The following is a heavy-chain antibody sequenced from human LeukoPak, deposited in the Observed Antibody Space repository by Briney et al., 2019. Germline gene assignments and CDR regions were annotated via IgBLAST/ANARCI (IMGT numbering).Heavy chain of an antibody. V-gene: IGHV3-48*04. J-gene: IGHJ4*02. CDR1: GFTFSSYS. CDR3: ASLRVDY. CDR2: ISSSSGTI. Sequence: GGSLRLSCAASGFTFSSYSMNWVRQAPGKGLEWVSYISSSSGTIYYADSVKGRFTISRDNAKNSLYLQMNSLRAEDTAVYYCASLRVDYWGQGTLVTVSS. D-gene: IGHD4-17*01.